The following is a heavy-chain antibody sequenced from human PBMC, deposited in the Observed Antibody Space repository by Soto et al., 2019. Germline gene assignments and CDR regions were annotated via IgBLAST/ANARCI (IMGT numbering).Heavy chain of an antibody. D-gene: IGHD3-22*01. V-gene: IGHV3-30*04. CDR3: VRDYNDGSGRFDY. Sequence: QVQLVESGGGVVQPGTSLRLSCAASGITFSAFAMHWVRQAPGKGLEWVARISYDASASSNAYSVKGRFTISRDNSRSTLYLQMNSLRTEDTAIYYCVRDYNDGSGRFDYWGQGALVSVSA. CDR1: GITFSAFA. CDR2: ISYDASAS. J-gene: IGHJ4*02.